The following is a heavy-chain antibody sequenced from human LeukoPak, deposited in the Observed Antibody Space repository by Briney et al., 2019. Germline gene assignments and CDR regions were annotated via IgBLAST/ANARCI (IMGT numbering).Heavy chain of an antibody. CDR3: ARDELGYTRHAFDI. J-gene: IGHJ3*02. D-gene: IGHD7-27*01. CDR2: IYYSGST. V-gene: IGHV4-59*12. CDR1: GGSISSYY. Sequence: SETLSLTCTVSGGSISSYYWSWIRQPPGKGLEWIGYIYYSGSTNHNPSLKGRVTISVDTSKNQFSLKLSSVTAADTAVYYCARDELGYTRHAFDIWGQGTMVTVSS.